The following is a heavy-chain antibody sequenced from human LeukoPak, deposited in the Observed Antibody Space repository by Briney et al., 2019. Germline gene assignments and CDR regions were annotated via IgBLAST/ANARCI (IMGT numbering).Heavy chain of an antibody. CDR1: GGSFSGYY. Sequence: SETLSLTCAVYGGSFSGYYWSWIRQPPGKGLEWIGEINHSGSTNYNPSLKSRVIISVDTSKNQFSLKLSSVTAADTAVYYCARGSVHYGDYKIDYWGQGTLVTVSS. V-gene: IGHV4-34*01. J-gene: IGHJ4*02. CDR3: ARGSVHYGDYKIDY. D-gene: IGHD4-17*01. CDR2: INHSGST.